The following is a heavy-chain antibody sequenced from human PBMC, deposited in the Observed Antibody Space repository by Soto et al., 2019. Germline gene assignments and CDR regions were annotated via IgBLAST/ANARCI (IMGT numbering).Heavy chain of an antibody. V-gene: IGHV4-30-4*01. Sequence: QVQLQESGPGLVKPSQTLSLTCTVSGGSISSGDYYWSWIRQPPGKGLEWIGYIYYSGSTYYNPSLRXRXTXSXXTSKSPFSRKLSSVTAADTAVYYCARAQGSGFLVSWGQGTLVTVSS. CDR3: ARAQGSGFLVS. J-gene: IGHJ4*02. CDR2: IYYSGST. CDR1: GGSISSGDYY. D-gene: IGHD3-10*01.